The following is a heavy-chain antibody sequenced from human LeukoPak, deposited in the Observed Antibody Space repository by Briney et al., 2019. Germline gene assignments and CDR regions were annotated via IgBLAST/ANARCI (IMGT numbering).Heavy chain of an antibody. CDR3: AEPYYYDSSGYYYGD. V-gene: IGHV3-23*01. D-gene: IGHD3-22*01. Sequence: GGSLRLSCAASGFTFSSYAMSWVRQAPGKGLEWVSAISGSGGSTYYADSVKGRFTISRDNSKNTLYLQMNSLRAEDTAVYYCAEPYYYDSSGYYYGDWGQGTLVTVSS. J-gene: IGHJ4*02. CDR1: GFTFSSYA. CDR2: ISGSGGST.